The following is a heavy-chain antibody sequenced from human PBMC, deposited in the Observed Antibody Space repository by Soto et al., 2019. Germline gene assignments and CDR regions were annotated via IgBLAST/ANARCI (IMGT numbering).Heavy chain of an antibody. CDR3: ARDGWAVAGFDY. V-gene: IGHV3-30-3*01. CDR1: GFTFSSYA. Sequence: QVPLVESGGGVVQPGRSLRLSCAASGFTFSSYAMHWVRQAPGKGLEWVAVISYDGSNKYYADSVKGRFTISRDNSKNTLYLQMNSLRAEDTAVYYCARDGWAVAGFDYWGQGTLVTVSS. CDR2: ISYDGSNK. D-gene: IGHD6-19*01. J-gene: IGHJ4*02.